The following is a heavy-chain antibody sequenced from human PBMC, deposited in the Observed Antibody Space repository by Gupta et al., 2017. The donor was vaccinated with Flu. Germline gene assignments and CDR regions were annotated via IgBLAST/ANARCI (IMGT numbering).Heavy chain of an antibody. V-gene: IGHV3-30*18. D-gene: IGHD1-26*01. CDR2: ISFDGTKK. CDR3: AKEKGGAYYNYFGLDV. J-gene: IGHJ6*02. CDR1: GFGFSSHG. Sequence: QVQLVESGGGVVQPGRSLRLSCAASGFGFSSHGMHWVRQAPGKGLEWVAVISFDGTKKHYEDSVKGRFTIARDNSRNTLYLQMDTLRAEDTAVYYCAKEKGGAYYNYFGLDVWGQGTTVTVSS.